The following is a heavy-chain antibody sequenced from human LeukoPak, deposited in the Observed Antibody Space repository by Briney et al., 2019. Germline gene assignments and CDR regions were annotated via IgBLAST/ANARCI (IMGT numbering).Heavy chain of an antibody. D-gene: IGHD3-16*02. CDR1: GGSISSYY. J-gene: IGHJ4*02. CDR3: AIGYDNVWGSYLFDY. V-gene: IGHV4-4*07. CDR2: IYTSGST. Sequence: SETLSLTCTVSGGSISSYYLSWIRQPAGKGLEWIGRIYTSGSTNYNPSLKSRVTMSVDTSKNQFSLKLSSVTAADTAVYYCAIGYDNVWGSYLFDYWGQGTLVTVSS.